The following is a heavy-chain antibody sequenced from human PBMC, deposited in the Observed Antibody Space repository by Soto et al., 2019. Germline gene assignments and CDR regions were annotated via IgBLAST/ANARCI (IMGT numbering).Heavy chain of an antibody. CDR2: ISGSGSST. V-gene: IGHV3-23*01. CDR1: GFTFSTYG. Sequence: GGSLRLSCAASGFTFSTYGMSWVRQAPGKGLEWVSAISGSGSSTYYADSVKGRFTISRDNSKNTLYLQMNSLRAEDTAVYYCAKVEVVSSSKGAFDIWGQGTMVTVSS. D-gene: IGHD2-15*01. CDR3: AKVEVVSSSKGAFDI. J-gene: IGHJ3*02.